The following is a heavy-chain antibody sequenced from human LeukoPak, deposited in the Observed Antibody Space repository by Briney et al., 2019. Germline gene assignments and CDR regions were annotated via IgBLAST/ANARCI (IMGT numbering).Heavy chain of an antibody. CDR3: AKDHQAYYDFWSGYPEVYYYGMDV. CDR1: GFTFSSYA. CDR2: ISYDGSNK. J-gene: IGHJ6*02. Sequence: PGGSLRLSCAASGFTFSSYAMHWVRQAPGKGLEWVAVISYDGSNKYYADSVKGRFTISRDNSKNTLYLQMNSLRAEDTAVYYCAKDHQAYYDFWSGYPEVYYYGMDVWGQGTTVTVSS. D-gene: IGHD3-3*01. V-gene: IGHV3-30-3*02.